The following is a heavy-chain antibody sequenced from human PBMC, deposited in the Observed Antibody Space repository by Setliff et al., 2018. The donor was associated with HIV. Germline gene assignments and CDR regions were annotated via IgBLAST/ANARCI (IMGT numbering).Heavy chain of an antibody. Sequence: SETLSLTCTVSGGSISSSSHYWGWIRQPPGKGLEWIGSMSYSGNTYNNPSLKSRVTMSVDTSKSQFSLKLISVTAADTAVYYCARREYSSSSPPFDYWGQGTLVTVSS. CDR3: ARREYSSSSPPFDY. V-gene: IGHV4-39*01. J-gene: IGHJ4*02. CDR1: GGSISSSSHY. D-gene: IGHD6-6*01. CDR2: MSYSGNT.